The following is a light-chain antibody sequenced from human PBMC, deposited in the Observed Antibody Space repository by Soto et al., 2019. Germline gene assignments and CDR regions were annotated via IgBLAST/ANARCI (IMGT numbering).Light chain of an antibody. CDR2: EVS. J-gene: IGLJ1*01. V-gene: IGLV2-18*01. CDR1: SSDVGYYNR. CDR3: SLYTSSTFYV. Sequence: QSVLTQPPSVSGSPGQSVTISCTGTSSDVGYYNRVSWYQQPPGTAPKLSIYEVSNRPSGVPDRFSGSKSGNTASLTISGLQAEDEADYYCSLYTSSTFYVFGTGTKV.